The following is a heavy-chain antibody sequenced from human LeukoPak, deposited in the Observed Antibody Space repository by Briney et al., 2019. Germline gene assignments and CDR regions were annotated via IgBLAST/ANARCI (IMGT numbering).Heavy chain of an antibody. CDR1: GYTFTSYA. J-gene: IGHJ4*02. CDR2: ITPSGGT. V-gene: IGHV1-2*02. CDR3: ARGRYGDGFAHFDY. D-gene: IGHD5-24*01. Sequence: EGSVNVSCKASGYTFTSYAMHWVRPAPGQGLEWMGWITPSGGTDYPQKFQGRVAITRDTSITTAYMDLSRLTSDDTAVYYCARGRYGDGFAHFDYWGQGALVTVSS.